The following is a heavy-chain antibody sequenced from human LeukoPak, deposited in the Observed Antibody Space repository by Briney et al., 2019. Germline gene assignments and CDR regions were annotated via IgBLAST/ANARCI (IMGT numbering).Heavy chain of an antibody. CDR3: ARDGDYADFPFDY. Sequence: GGSLRLSCVGSGFTFSLYDMNWVRQAPGQGLEWVSEITSGSSIQHYADSVKGRFTISRDDAKNTLILQMSSLRSEDTAVYFCARDGDYADFPFDYWGQGTLVTVSS. J-gene: IGHJ4*02. D-gene: IGHD4-17*01. CDR1: GFTFSLYD. CDR2: ITSGSSIQ. V-gene: IGHV3-48*03.